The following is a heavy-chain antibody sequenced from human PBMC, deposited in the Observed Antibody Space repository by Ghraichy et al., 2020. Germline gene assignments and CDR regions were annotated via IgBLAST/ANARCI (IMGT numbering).Heavy chain of an antibody. D-gene: IGHD3-3*01. CDR1: GGSFSGYY. CDR3: ARGTRDNFWSGYFTSYYYYYYMDV. V-gene: IGHV4-34*01. J-gene: IGHJ6*03. CDR2: INHSGST. Sequence: TLSLTCAVYGGSFSGYYWSWIRQPPGKGLEWIGEINHSGSTNYNPSLKSRVTISVDTSKNQFSLKLSSVTAADTAVYYCARGTRDNFWSGYFTSYYYYYYMDVWGKGTTVTVSS.